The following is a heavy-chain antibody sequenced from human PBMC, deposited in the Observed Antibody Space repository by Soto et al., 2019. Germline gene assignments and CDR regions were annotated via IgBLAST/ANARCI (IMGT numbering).Heavy chain of an antibody. Sequence: QVQLVESGGGLVKPGGSLRLSCVACGFTFSDYYMTWIRQAPGKGLDWVSYITTSGGTIYSADSVKGRFTISRDNAKNSLYLQMNSLRAEDTAVYYCGRHHRYGGNAFDIWGQGTRVTVSS. CDR3: GRHHRYGGNAFDI. V-gene: IGHV3-11*01. CDR2: ITTSGGTI. J-gene: IGHJ3*02. CDR1: GFTFSDYY. D-gene: IGHD3-16*01.